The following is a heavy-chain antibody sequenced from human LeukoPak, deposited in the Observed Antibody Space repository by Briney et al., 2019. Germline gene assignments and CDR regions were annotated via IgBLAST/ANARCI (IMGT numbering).Heavy chain of an antibody. CDR1: GFTFSSYA. V-gene: IGHV3-23*01. Sequence: GGSLRLSCAASGFTFSSYAMSWARQAPGTGLEWVSGISGSGGSTYYADSVKGRFTISRDNSRNTLYLQMNSLRAEDTAVYYCAKGPQSTYYYYMDVWGKGTTVTVSS. D-gene: IGHD2-2*01. CDR3: AKGPQSTYYYYMDV. J-gene: IGHJ6*03. CDR2: ISGSGGST.